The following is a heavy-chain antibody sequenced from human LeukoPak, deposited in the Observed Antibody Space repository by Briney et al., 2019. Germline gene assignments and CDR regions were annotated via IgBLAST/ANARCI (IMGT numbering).Heavy chain of an antibody. V-gene: IGHV4-31*03. CDR2: IYYSGST. J-gene: IGHJ4*02. CDR1: GGSISSGGYY. CDR3: ARSEGPPSATLDY. Sequence: SETLSLTCTVSGGSISSGGYYWSWIRQHPGKGLEWIGYIYYSGSTYYNPSLKSRVTISVDTSKNQFSLKLSSVTAADTAVYYCARSEGPPSATLDYWGQGTLVTVSS.